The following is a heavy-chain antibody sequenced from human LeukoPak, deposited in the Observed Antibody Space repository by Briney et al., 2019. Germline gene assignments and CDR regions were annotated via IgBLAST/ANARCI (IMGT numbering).Heavy chain of an antibody. CDR2: IYTSGST. V-gene: IGHV4-4*07. CDR1: GGSISSYY. CDR3: ARDSGGYCSSTSCYDY. J-gene: IGHJ4*02. D-gene: IGHD2-2*01. Sequence: SETLSLTCTVSGGSISSYYWSWIRQPPGKGLEWIGRIYTSGSTNYNPSLKSRVTISVDTSKNQFSLKLSSLTAADTAVYYCARDSGGYCSSTSCYDYWGQGTLVTVSS.